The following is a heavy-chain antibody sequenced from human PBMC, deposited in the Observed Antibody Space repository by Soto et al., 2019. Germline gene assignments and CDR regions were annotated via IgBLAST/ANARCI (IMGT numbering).Heavy chain of an antibody. V-gene: IGHV4-34*01. CDR3: ARGDYSYGYKY. CDR1: GGSFSGYY. J-gene: IGHJ4*02. CDR2: INHSGST. Sequence: SETLSLTCAVYGGSFSGYYWSWIRQPPGKGLEWIGEINHSGSTNYNPSLKSRVTISVDTSKNQFSLKLSSVTAADTAVYYCARGDYSYGYKYWGQGTLVTVSS. D-gene: IGHD5-18*01.